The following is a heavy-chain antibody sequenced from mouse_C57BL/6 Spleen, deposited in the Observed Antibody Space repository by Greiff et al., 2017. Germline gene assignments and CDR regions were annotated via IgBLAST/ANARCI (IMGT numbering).Heavy chain of an antibody. V-gene: IGHV5-17*01. CDR1: GFTFSDYG. Sequence: DVMLVESGGGLVKPGGSLKLSCAASGFTFSDYGMHWVRQAPEKGLEWVAYISSGSSTNYYADTVKGRFTISRDNAKYNLFVQMTSLRSEDTAMYYYARAYALCSMDYWGQGTSVTVSS. CDR2: ISSGSSTN. J-gene: IGHJ4*01. D-gene: IGHD6-5*01. CDR3: ARAYALCSMDY.